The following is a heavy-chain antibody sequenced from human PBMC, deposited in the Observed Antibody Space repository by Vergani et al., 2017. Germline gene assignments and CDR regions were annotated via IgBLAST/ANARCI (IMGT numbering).Heavy chain of an antibody. CDR2: IYYSGST. J-gene: IGHJ6*03. CDR1: GGSISSYY. Sequence: QVQLQESGPGLVKPSETLSLTCTVSGGSISSYYWSWIRQPPGKGLEWFGYIYYSGSTNYNPSLKSRVTISVDTAKNQFSLKLSSVTAADTAVYYCARERDTRAPRYMDGWGKGTTVTVSS. V-gene: IGHV4-59*01. D-gene: IGHD5-18*01. CDR3: ARERDTRAPRYMDG.